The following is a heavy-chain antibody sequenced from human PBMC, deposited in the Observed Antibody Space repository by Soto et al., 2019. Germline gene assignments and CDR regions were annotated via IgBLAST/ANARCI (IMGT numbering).Heavy chain of an antibody. CDR3: ARDRCSTTRCHLFHS. Sequence: GGSLRLSCAASGFTFSTFTMNWVRQAPGKGLEWVSSISSTGTYIYYADSVKGRFTISRDNAKNSLYLQMNSLRAEDTAVYYCARDRCSTTRCHLFHSWGQGTLVTVSS. V-gene: IGHV3-21*01. CDR2: ISSTGTYI. D-gene: IGHD2-2*01. J-gene: IGHJ4*02. CDR1: GFTFSTFT.